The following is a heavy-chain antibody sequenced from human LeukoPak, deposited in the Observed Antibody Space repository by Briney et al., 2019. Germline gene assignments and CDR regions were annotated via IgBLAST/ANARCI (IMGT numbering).Heavy chain of an antibody. D-gene: IGHD3-10*01. J-gene: IGHJ6*02. CDR1: GGTCSSYA. Sequence: GASVKVSCKASGGTCSSYAISWVRQAPGQGLEWMGRIIPIFGIANYAQKFQGRVTITADKSTSTAYMELSSLRSEDTAVYYCARGGDPDYYYYYGMDVWGQGTTVTVSS. V-gene: IGHV1-69*04. CDR2: IIPIFGIA. CDR3: ARGGDPDYYYYYGMDV.